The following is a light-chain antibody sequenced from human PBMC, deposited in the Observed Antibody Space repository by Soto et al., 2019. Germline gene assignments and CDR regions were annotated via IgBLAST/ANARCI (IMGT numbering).Light chain of an antibody. V-gene: IGKV1-5*01. Sequence: DIQMTQSPSTLSASVGDRVTITCRASQSLSSWLAWYQQKPGKAPKLLIYDASSLESGVPSRLIGSGSGTEFTLTISSLQPDDFATYYCQQYNSYSWTFGQGTKVEIK. J-gene: IGKJ1*01. CDR2: DAS. CDR3: QQYNSYSWT. CDR1: QSLSSW.